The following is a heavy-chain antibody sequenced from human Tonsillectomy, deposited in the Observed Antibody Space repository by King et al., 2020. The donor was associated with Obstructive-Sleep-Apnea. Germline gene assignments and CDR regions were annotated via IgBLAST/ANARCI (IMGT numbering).Heavy chain of an antibody. CDR3: AKDVDYDGNSY. V-gene: IGHV4-31*03. CDR2: IYYSGST. Sequence: VQLQESGPGLVKPSQTLSLTCTVSGVSISSGSYYWSWIRQPPGKGLEWIGYIYYSGSTYYNPSLKSRVTISVDTSKNQFSLRLSSVTAADPAVYYCAKDVDYDGNSYWGQGTLVTVSS. J-gene: IGHJ4*02. D-gene: IGHD4-23*01. CDR1: GVSISSGSYY.